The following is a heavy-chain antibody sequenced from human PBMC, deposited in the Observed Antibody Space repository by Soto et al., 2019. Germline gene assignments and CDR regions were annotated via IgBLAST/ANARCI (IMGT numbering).Heavy chain of an antibody. CDR2: IHYSGTS. CDR1: GDSISSSSQY. D-gene: IGHD2-21*01. Sequence: SETLSLTCSVSGDSISSSSQYWGWIRQPPGKGLEWIGSIHYSGTSYYNPSLKSRVTIFVDTSKNQLSLKLSSVTAADTAVYYCARHWIAGSSIPWGQGTLVTVS. V-gene: IGHV4-39*01. CDR3: ARHWIAGSSIP. J-gene: IGHJ5*02.